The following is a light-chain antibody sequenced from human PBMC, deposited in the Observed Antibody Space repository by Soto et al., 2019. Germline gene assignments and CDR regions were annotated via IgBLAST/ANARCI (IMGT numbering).Light chain of an antibody. CDR1: QSISSW. CDR3: QQYNSYPFT. J-gene: IGKJ3*01. Sequence: DIQMTQSPSTLSASVGDRVTITCRASQSISSWLDWYQQKPGKAPKLLIYDASSLESGVPSRFSGSGSGTEFTLTISSLQPDDFATYYCQQYNSYPFTFGPGTKEDIK. CDR2: DAS. V-gene: IGKV1-5*01.